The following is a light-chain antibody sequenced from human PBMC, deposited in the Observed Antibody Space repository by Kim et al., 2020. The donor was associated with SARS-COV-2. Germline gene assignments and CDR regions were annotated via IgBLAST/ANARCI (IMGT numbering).Light chain of an antibody. Sequence: QSALTQPPSASGSPGQSVTISCTGGSSDIGRYNYVSWYQNLPGRAPKLIIYDVSRRPSGVPDRFSGSKSANTASLTVSGLQAEDEADYYCSSYTDSDTLIFGGGTQLTVL. V-gene: IGLV2-8*01. J-gene: IGLJ2*01. CDR3: SSYTDSDTLI. CDR2: DVS. CDR1: SSDIGRYNY.